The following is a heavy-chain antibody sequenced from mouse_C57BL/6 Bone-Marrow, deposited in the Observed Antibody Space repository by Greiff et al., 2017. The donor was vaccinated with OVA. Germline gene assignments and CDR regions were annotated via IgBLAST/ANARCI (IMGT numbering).Heavy chain of an antibody. CDR1: GYSITSGYY. Sequence: VQLQQSGPGLVKPSQSLSLTCSVTGYSITSGYYWNWIRQFPGNKLEWMGYISYDGSNNYNPSLKNRISITRDTSKNQFFLKLNSVTTEDTATYYCARSYYGSSYVGYYFDYWGQGTTLTVSS. D-gene: IGHD1-1*01. J-gene: IGHJ2*01. V-gene: IGHV3-6*01. CDR2: ISYDGSN. CDR3: ARSYYGSSYVGYYFDY.